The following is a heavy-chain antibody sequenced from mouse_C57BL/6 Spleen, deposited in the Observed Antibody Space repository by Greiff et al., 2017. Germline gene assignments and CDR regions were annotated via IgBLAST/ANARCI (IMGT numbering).Heavy chain of an antibody. Sequence: VQLQQSGPELVKPGASVKISCKASGYTFTDYYINWVKQRPGQGLEWIGWIFPGSGSTYYNEKFKGKATLTVDKSSSTAYMLLSSLTSEDSAVYFCARDRITTVVEYYFDYWGQGTTLTVSS. V-gene: IGHV1-75*01. CDR3: ARDRITTVVEYYFDY. D-gene: IGHD1-1*01. J-gene: IGHJ2*01. CDR2: IFPGSGST. CDR1: GYTFTDYY.